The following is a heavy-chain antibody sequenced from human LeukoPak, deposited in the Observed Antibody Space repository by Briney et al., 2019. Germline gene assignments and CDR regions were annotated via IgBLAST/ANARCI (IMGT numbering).Heavy chain of an antibody. Sequence: ASVKVSCKASGYTFTDYYLFWVRQAPGQGLEWMGGIIPIFGTANYAQKFQGRVTITTDESTSTAYMELSSLRSEDTAVYYCASSVPRGCSSTSCYRGSYYYYYYMDAWGKGTTVTVSS. D-gene: IGHD2-2*02. J-gene: IGHJ6*03. V-gene: IGHV1-69*05. CDR3: ASSVPRGCSSTSCYRGSYYYYYYMDA. CDR1: GYTFTDYY. CDR2: IIPIFGTA.